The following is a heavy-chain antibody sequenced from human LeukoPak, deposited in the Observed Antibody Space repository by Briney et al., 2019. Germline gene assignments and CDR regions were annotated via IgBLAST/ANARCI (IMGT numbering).Heavy chain of an antibody. CDR3: ARMAVYLLIPVRYFDY. CDR1: GGSISSSSYY. J-gene: IGHJ4*02. Sequence: SETLSLTCTVSGGSISSSSYYWGWIRQPPGKGLEWIGSIYYSGSTYYNPSLKSRVTISVDTSKNQFSLKLSSVTAADTAVYYCARMAVYLLIPVRYFDYWGQGTLVTVSS. CDR2: IYYSGST. D-gene: IGHD2/OR15-2a*01. V-gene: IGHV4-39*01.